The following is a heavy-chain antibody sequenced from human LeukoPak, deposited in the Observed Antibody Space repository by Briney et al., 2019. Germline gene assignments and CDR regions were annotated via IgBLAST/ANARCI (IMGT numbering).Heavy chain of an antibody. J-gene: IGHJ2*01. CDR1: GGFLGSGSYY. V-gene: IGHV4-31*03. Sequence: SQTLSLTCTVSGGFLGSGSYYWAWIRQHPGKGLEWIGYIYYSGSTYYNPSLKSRVTLSEDPSKTQFSRKLTSLTAPATAVYYCARRAPSAGYFDLWGRGTLVSVSS. CDR3: ARRAPSAGYFDL. CDR2: IYYSGST.